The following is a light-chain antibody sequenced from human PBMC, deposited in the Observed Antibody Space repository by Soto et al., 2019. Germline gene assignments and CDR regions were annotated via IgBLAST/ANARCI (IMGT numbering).Light chain of an antibody. CDR2: DAS. CDR3: QQYKXXXXT. CDR1: QSVDRY. Sequence: DIQMTQSPSTLSASVGDRVSITCRASQSVDRYLAWYQQKPGKAPHLLIYDASSLESGVPSRFSGSGSGTEFTLTISXXXXXDXTTFYCQQYKXXXXTFG. J-gene: IGKJ5*01. V-gene: IGKV1-5*01.